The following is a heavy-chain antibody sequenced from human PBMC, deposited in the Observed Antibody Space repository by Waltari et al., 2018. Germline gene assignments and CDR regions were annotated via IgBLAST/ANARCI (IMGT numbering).Heavy chain of an antibody. J-gene: IGHJ2*01. CDR3: ASLSWYFDL. CDR2: ISTSSSTI. V-gene: IGHV3-48*01. Sequence: EVQLVESGGGFVQPGGSLSLSCAASGFTFSNYNMNWVRQAPGKGLKWVSYISTSSSTIYYADSVKGRFTIARDNAKNSLYLQMDSLRAEDTAVYYCASLSWYFDLWGRGTLVTVSS. CDR1: GFTFSNYN.